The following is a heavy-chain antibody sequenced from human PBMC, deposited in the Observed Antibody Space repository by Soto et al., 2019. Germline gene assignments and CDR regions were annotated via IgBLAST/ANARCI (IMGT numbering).Heavy chain of an antibody. CDR2: INWNSGSI. J-gene: IGHJ6*02. D-gene: IGHD3-16*01. CDR1: GFTFVDYA. V-gene: IGHV3-9*01. CDR3: AKEKGFGGVRKGMDV. Sequence: EVQLVESGGGLVQAGRSLRLSCAASGFTFVDYAMHWVRQAPGKGLEWVSGINWNSGSIGYADSVKGRFTISRDNAKNSLYLQMNSLRTEDTALYYCAKEKGFGGVRKGMDVWGQGTTVTVSS.